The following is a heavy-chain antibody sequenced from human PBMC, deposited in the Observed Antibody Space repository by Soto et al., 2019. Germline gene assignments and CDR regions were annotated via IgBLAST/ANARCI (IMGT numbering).Heavy chain of an antibody. CDR2: IYYSGNT. J-gene: IGHJ6*02. V-gene: IGHV4-59*13. CDR3: ARGVYDYWSGYYAGSGLDV. Sequence: SDTLPLTCTVSRDSMSPFYWNWIRQSPGKGLEWIGYIYYSGNTNYNPSLKSRVAISVDTSKNQFYLKLSSVTAADTAVYYCARGVYDYWSGYYAGSGLDVWGQGTTVT. D-gene: IGHD3-3*01. CDR1: RDSMSPFY.